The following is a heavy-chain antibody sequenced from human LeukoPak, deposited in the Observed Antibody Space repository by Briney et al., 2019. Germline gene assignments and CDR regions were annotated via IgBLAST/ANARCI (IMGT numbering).Heavy chain of an antibody. V-gene: IGHV3-30-3*01. D-gene: IGHD6-13*01. CDR2: ISYDGSNK. CDR3: ARVPGIAAAGVGY. CDR1: GFPFSSYA. Sequence: GGSLRLSCAASGFPFSSYAMHWVRQAPGKGLEWVAVISYDGSNKYYADSVKGRFTISRDNSKNTLYLQMNSLRAEDTAVYYCARVPGIAAAGVGYWGQGTLVTVSS. J-gene: IGHJ4*02.